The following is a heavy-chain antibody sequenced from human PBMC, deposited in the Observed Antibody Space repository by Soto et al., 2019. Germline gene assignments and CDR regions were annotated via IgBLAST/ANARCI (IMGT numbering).Heavy chain of an antibody. D-gene: IGHD4-17*01. Sequence: SETLSLTCTVSGGSISSYYWSWIRQPPGKGLEWIGYIYHSGSTYYNPSLKSRVTISVDRSKNQFSLKLSSVTAADTAVYYCARSLDYGDLTTYYYYGMDVWGQGTTVTVSS. V-gene: IGHV4-59*12. CDR1: GGSISSYY. CDR3: ARSLDYGDLTTYYYYGMDV. J-gene: IGHJ6*02. CDR2: IYHSGST.